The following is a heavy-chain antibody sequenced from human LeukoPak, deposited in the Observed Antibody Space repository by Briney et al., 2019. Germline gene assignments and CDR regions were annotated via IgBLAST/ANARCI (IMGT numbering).Heavy chain of an antibody. J-gene: IGHJ4*02. Sequence: PGGSLRLSCAASGFTFSSYAMSWVRQAPGKGLEWVSAISGSGGSTYYADSVKGRFTISRDNSKNTLYLQMNSLRAEDTAIYYCAKDLTIVVLVGDYWGQGTLVTVSS. CDR2: ISGSGGST. CDR1: GFTFSSYA. V-gene: IGHV3-23*01. CDR3: AKDLTIVVLVGDY. D-gene: IGHD3-22*01.